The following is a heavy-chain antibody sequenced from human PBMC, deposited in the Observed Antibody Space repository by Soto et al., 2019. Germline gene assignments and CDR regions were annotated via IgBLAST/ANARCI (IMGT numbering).Heavy chain of an antibody. CDR2: IIPIFGTA. J-gene: IGHJ5*02. CDR1: GGTFSSYA. D-gene: IGHD3-22*01. CDR3: ARDSMRADSSGYYNWFDP. Sequence: QVQLVQSGAEVKKPGSSVKGSCKASGGTFSSYAISWVRQAPGQGLEWMGGIIPIFGTANYAQKFQGRVTITADESTSTAYMELSRLRSEETAVYYCARDSMRADSSGYYNWFDPWGQETLVTVSS. V-gene: IGHV1-69*01.